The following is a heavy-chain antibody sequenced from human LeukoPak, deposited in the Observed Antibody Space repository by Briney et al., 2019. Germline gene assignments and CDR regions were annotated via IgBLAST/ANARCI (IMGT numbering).Heavy chain of an antibody. D-gene: IGHD3-10*01. CDR3: AGEGYYGAFDI. Sequence: GGSLRLSCAASGFTFSSYSMNWVRQAPGKGLEWVSYISSSSSGIYYADSVKGRFTISRDNAKNSLYLQMNRLRDEDTAVYYCAGEGYYGAFDIWGQGTMVTVSS. J-gene: IGHJ3*02. V-gene: IGHV3-48*02. CDR1: GFTFSSYS. CDR2: ISSSSSGI.